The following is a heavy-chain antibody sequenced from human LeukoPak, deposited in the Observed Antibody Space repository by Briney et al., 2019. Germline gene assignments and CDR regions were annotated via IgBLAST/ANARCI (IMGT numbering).Heavy chain of an antibody. V-gene: IGHV3-53*01. D-gene: IGHD1-26*01. CDR2: IYSGGST. Sequence: GGSLRLSCAASGFTVSSNYMSWVRQAPGKGLEWVSVIYSGGSTYYADSVKGRFTISRDNSKNTLYLQMNSLRAEDTAVYYCARDLTSGSYHDYWGQGTLVTVSS. CDR1: GFTVSSNY. CDR3: ARDLTSGSYHDY. J-gene: IGHJ4*02.